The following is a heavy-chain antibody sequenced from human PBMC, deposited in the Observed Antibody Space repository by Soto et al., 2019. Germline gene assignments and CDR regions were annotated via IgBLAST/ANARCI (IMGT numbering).Heavy chain of an antibody. Sequence: SETLSLTCTVSGGSISSGDYYWSWIRQPPGKGLEWIGYIYYSGSTYYNPSLKSRVTISVDTSKNQFSLKLSSVTAADTAVYYCARDSTGTTSYYGMDVWGQGTTVIVSS. V-gene: IGHV4-30-4*01. D-gene: IGHD1-7*01. CDR1: GGSISSGDYY. CDR2: IYYSGST. J-gene: IGHJ6*02. CDR3: ARDSTGTTSYYGMDV.